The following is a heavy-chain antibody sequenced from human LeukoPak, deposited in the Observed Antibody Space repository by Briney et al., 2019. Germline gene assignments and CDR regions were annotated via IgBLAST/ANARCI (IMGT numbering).Heavy chain of an antibody. V-gene: IGHV3-43*02. D-gene: IGHD3-10*01. CDR1: GFTFDDYA. CDR3: VRYGSGSPHDY. J-gene: IGHJ4*02. CDR2: ISGDGGST. Sequence: GGSLRLSCAASGFTFDDYAMHWVRQAPGKGLEWVSLISGDGGSTYYADSVKGRFTISRDNSKNSLYLQMNSLRTEDTALYYCVRYGSGSPHDYWGQETLVTVSS.